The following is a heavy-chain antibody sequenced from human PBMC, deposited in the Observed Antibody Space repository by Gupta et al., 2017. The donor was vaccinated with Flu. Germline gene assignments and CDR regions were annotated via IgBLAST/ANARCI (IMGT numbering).Heavy chain of an antibody. CDR3: AIAGSIAVAGIDY. CDR2: ISSSSSYI. Sequence: EVQLVESGGGLVKPGGSLRLSCAASGFTFSSYSMNWVRQAPGKGLEWVSSISSSSSYIYYADAVKGRFTISRDNAKNSLYLQMNSVRAEDTAVYYCAIAGSIAVAGIDYWGQGTLVTVSS. CDR1: GFTFSSYS. J-gene: IGHJ4*02. V-gene: IGHV3-21*01. D-gene: IGHD6-19*01.